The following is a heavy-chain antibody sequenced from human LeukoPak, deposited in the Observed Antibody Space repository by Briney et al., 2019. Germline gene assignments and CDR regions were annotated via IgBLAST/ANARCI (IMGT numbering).Heavy chain of an antibody. Sequence: PSETLSLTCAVYGGSFSGYYWSWLRHPPGKGLEWIGEINHSGSTNHNPSLKSRVTISVDTSKNQFSLKLSSVTAADTAVYYCARGRVREAVAGFDYWGQGTLVTVSS. CDR1: GGSFSGYY. CDR3: ARGRVREAVAGFDY. V-gene: IGHV4-34*01. D-gene: IGHD6-19*01. CDR2: INHSGST. J-gene: IGHJ4*02.